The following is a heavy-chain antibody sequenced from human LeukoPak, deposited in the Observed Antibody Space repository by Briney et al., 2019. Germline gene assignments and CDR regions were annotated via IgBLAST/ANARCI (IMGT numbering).Heavy chain of an antibody. CDR1: GFTVSNNY. V-gene: IGHV3-53*01. J-gene: IGHJ4*02. CDR3: ASLSLGHY. Sequence: GSLRLSCPASGFTVSNNYMSWVRQAPGKGLEWVSVIYSGGSTYYADSVKGRFTISRDTSKNTLSLQMNSLRAEDTAVYYCASLSLGHYWGQGTLVTVSS. D-gene: IGHD6-6*01. CDR2: IYSGGST.